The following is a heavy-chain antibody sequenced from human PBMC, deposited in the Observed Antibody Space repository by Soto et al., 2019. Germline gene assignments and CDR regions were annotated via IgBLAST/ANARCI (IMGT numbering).Heavy chain of an antibody. Sequence: SETRSLTCTVSVGSISSYYWSWIRQPPGKGLEWIGYIYYSGSTNYNPSLKSRVTISVDTSKNQFSLKLSSVTAADTAVYYCARAVAARIIDYWGQGTLVTVSS. D-gene: IGHD6-6*01. V-gene: IGHV4-59*01. CDR3: ARAVAARIIDY. CDR1: VGSISSYY. CDR2: IYYSGST. J-gene: IGHJ4*02.